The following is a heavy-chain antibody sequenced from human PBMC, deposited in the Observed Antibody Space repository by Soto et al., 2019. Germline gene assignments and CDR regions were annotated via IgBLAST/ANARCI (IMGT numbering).Heavy chain of an antibody. CDR1: GFTFSSYA. J-gene: IGHJ4*02. CDR2: ISYDRSNK. V-gene: IGHV3-30-3*01. D-gene: IGHD3-9*01. Sequence: GGSLRLSCAASGFTFSSYAMHWVRQAPGKGLEWVAVISYDRSNKYYADSVKGRFTISRDNSKNTLYLQMNSLRAEDTAVYYCARDLTTYYDILTGYFDYWGQGTLVTVSS. CDR3: ARDLTTYYDILTGYFDY.